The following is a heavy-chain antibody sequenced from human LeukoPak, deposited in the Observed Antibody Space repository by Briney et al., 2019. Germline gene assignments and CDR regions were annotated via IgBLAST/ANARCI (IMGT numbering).Heavy chain of an antibody. CDR3: ARRGSYLDAFDI. J-gene: IGHJ3*02. V-gene: IGHV3-30-3*01. D-gene: IGHD1-26*01. CDR2: ISYDGSNK. CDR1: GFTFSSYA. Sequence: GGSLRLSCAASGFTFSSYAMHWVRQAPGKGLEWVAVISYDGSNKYYADSVKGRFTISRDNSKNTLYLQMNSLRAEDTAVYYCARRGSYLDAFDIWGQGTMVTASS.